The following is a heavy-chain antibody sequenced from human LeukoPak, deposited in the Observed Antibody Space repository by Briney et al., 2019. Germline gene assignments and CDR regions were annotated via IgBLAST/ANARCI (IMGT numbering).Heavy chain of an antibody. V-gene: IGHV3-66*02. CDR3: ARGADCGSDCSSRRRDFDY. J-gene: IGHJ4*02. CDR1: GFNVNTNY. Sequence: GGSLRLSCAASGFNVNTNYMTWVRQAPGKGLEWVSIIYSGGGTYYADSVKGRFTISRDNSKNTLYLQMNSLRSEDTAVYCCARGADCGSDCSSRRRDFDYWGQGTLVTVSS. CDR2: IYSGGGT. D-gene: IGHD2-21*01.